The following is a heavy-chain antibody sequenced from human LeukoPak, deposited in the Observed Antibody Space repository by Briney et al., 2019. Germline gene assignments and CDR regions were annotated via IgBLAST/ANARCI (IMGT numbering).Heavy chain of an antibody. CDR2: IRYDGSNK. J-gene: IGHJ4*02. D-gene: IGHD1-26*01. Sequence: GGSLRLSCAASGFTFISYGMRWVRQAPGKGLEWVAFIRYDGSNKYYADSVKGRFTISRDNSKNTLYLQMNSLRAEDTAVYYCAKDPAGAEHYWGQGTLVTVSS. CDR3: AKDPAGAEHY. CDR1: GFTFISYG. V-gene: IGHV3-30*02.